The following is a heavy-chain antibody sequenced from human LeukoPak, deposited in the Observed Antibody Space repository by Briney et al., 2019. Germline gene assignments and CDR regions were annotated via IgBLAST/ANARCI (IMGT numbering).Heavy chain of an antibody. V-gene: IGHV4-31*03. CDR1: GGTISSGGYY. J-gene: IGHJ4*02. CDR2: IYYSGST. CDR3: ARDGY. Sequence: SETVSLTCSVSGGTISSGGYYWSWIRQHPGKGLEWIGYIYYSGSTYYNPSLKSRVTISVDTSKNPFSLKLSSVTAADTAVYYCARDGYWGQGTLVTVSS.